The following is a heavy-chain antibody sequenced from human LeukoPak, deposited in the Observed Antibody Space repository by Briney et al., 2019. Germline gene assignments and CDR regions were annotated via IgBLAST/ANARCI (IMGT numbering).Heavy chain of an antibody. D-gene: IGHD3-22*01. J-gene: IGHJ4*02. CDR1: GFTFENYA. Sequence: GGSLRLSCAGSGFTFENYAMSWVRHAPGKGLEWVSGIDGGGGSTFYADAVKGRFTISRDNSKNTLYLQMTSLRAEDTAVYYCAKDSRGWHRPVDCWGQGTLVTVSS. CDR3: AKDSRGWHRPVDC. V-gene: IGHV3-23*01. CDR2: IDGGGGST.